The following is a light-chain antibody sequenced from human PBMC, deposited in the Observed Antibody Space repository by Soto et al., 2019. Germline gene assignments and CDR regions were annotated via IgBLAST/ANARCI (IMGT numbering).Light chain of an antibody. Sequence: DIVLTQTPLSSPVTLGQPASISCRSSQSLVDSDGNTYLSWLQQRPGQPPRLLIYQISNRFSGVPDRFSGSGAGTDFTLKISRVEAEDVGVYSCVQFSHFPRTFGQGTKVEIK. CDR2: QIS. CDR1: QSLVDSDGNTY. CDR3: VQFSHFPRT. V-gene: IGKV2-24*01. J-gene: IGKJ1*01.